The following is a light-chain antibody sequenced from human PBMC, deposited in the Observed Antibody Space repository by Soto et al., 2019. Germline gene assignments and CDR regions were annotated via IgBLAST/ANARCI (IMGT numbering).Light chain of an antibody. CDR3: QLYSTWKT. V-gene: IGKV3-15*01. CDR2: DAS. Sequence: EIVMTQSPATLSVSPGETATLSCRASRTVSSKLAWYQQKPGQAPRLLISDASTRATGIPARFSGSGSGTEFTLTISSRQSEDFAVYYCQLYSTWKTFGQGTKLEIK. J-gene: IGKJ2*01. CDR1: RTVSSK.